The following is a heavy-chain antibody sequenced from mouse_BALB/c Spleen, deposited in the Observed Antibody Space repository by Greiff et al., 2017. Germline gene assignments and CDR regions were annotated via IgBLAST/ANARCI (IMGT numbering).Heavy chain of an antibody. V-gene: IGHV1S137*01. CDR1: GYTFTDYA. J-gene: IGHJ4*01. D-gene: IGHD2-14*01. CDR3: ARGPDGVRRPASMDY. CDR2: ISTYYGDA. Sequence: VKLQESGAELVRPGVSVKISCKGSGYTFTDYAMHWVKQSHAKSLEWIGVISTYYGDASYNQKFKGKATMTVDKSSSTAYMELARLTSEDSAIYYCARGPDGVRRPASMDYWGQGTSVTVSS.